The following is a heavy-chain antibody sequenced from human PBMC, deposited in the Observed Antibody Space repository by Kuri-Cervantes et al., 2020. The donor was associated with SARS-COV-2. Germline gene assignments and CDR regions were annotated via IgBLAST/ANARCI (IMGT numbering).Heavy chain of an antibody. Sequence: ASVKVSCKAPETTFPNYDINWVRQATGQGLERMGMVKTNSGNTLYAQFFQGRVTMTRDTSTSTVYMELSSLTSEDTAIYYCYCAPKEGFDSWGQGTLVTVSS. CDR1: ETTFPNYD. V-gene: IGHV1-8*01. CDR2: VKTNSGNT. CDR3: YCAPKEGFDS. D-gene: IGHD2-21*01. J-gene: IGHJ4*02.